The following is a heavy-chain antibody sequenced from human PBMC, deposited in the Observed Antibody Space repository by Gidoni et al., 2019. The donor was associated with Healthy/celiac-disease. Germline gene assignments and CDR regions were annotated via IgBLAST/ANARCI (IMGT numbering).Heavy chain of an antibody. Sequence: EVQLVESGGGLIQPGGSLRLSCAASGFTVSSNYMSWVRQAPGKGLEWVSVIYSGGSTYYADSVKGRFTISRDNSKNTLYLQMNSLRAEDTAVYYCASWRIGVVTHYGMDVWGQGTTVTVSS. D-gene: IGHD3-3*01. V-gene: IGHV3-53*01. CDR3: ASWRIGVVTHYGMDV. CDR1: GFTVSSNY. J-gene: IGHJ6*02. CDR2: IYSGGST.